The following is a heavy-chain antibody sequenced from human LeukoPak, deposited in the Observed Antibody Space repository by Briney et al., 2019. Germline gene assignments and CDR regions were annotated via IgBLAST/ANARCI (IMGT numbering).Heavy chain of an antibody. V-gene: IGHV3-74*01. J-gene: IGHJ3*02. CDR3: AKAATGTRNAFDI. D-gene: IGHD6-13*01. CDR1: GFSLSSYW. CDR2: VNTDGSST. Sequence: PGGSLRLSCAASGFSLSSYWMHWVRQAPGKGLVWVSRVNTDGSSTNYADSVKGRFTISRDNAKNTLYLQMNSLRAEDTVVYYCAKAATGTRNAFDIWGQGTMVTVSS.